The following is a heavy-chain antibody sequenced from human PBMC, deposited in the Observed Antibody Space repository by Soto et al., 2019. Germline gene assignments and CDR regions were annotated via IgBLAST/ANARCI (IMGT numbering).Heavy chain of an antibody. CDR3: AREGYRHHYYYYGMDV. Sequence: ASVKVSCKASGYTFTSYDINWVRQATGQGLEWMGWMNPNSGNTGYAQKFQGRVTMTRNTSISTAYMELSSLRCEDTAVYYCAREGYRHHYYYYGMDVCGPGTTLTVS. CDR2: MNPNSGNT. J-gene: IGHJ6*02. D-gene: IGHD2-2*02. CDR1: GYTFTSYD. V-gene: IGHV1-8*01.